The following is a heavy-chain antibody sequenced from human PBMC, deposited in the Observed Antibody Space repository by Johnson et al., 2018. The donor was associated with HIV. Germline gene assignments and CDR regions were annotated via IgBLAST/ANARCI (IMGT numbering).Heavy chain of an antibody. CDR1: GFTFDDYD. CDR2: FYRNGGST. V-gene: IGHV3-20*04. J-gene: IGHJ3*02. Sequence: VRLVESGGGVVRPGGSLRLSCAASGFTFDDYDMSWVRQAPGKGLEWVCGFYRNGGSTGYAASVKGRVTLSRANAKNTLYLQMNSLTAEDTALYYCARDPTTHNSRLTGDFGAFDIWGQGTMVTVSS. D-gene: IGHD7-27*01. CDR3: ARDPTTHNSRLTGDFGAFDI.